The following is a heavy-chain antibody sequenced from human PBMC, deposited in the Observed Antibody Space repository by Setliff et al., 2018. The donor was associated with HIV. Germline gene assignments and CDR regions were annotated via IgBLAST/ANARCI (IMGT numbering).Heavy chain of an antibody. Sequence: SETLSLTCAVYGGSFIGHYHSWIRQAPGKGLEWIGEISHGGSTNYNPSLKSRVSISVDTSKNQFTLRLTSVTAADTAVYYCAAPRGMTTIFDFWGQGTLVTVSS. D-gene: IGHD4-4*01. V-gene: IGHV4-34*01. CDR2: ISHGGST. CDR3: AAPRGMTTIFDF. CDR1: GGSFIGHY. J-gene: IGHJ5*01.